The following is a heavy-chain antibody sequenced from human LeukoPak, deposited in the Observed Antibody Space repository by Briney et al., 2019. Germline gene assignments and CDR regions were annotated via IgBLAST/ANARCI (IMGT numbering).Heavy chain of an antibody. D-gene: IGHD5-12*01. V-gene: IGHV3-21*01. J-gene: IGHJ4*02. CDR3: TTALIYSGYDLELDY. CDR1: GFTFSSYS. Sequence: AGGSLRLSCAASGFTFSSYSMNWVRQAPGKGLEWVSSISSSSSYIYYADSVKGRFTISRDNAKNSLYLQMNSLRAEDTAVYYCTTALIYSGYDLELDYWGQGTLVTVSS. CDR2: ISSSSSYI.